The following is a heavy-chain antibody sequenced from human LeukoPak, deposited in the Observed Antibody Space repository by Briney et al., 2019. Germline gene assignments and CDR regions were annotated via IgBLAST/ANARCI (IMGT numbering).Heavy chain of an antibody. J-gene: IGHJ4*02. CDR2: ISGVSATP. CDR3: AKVGSSTWYMYYFDY. CDR1: GVAFNIYA. D-gene: IGHD6-13*01. Sequence: GGSLRLSCAVSGVAFNIYAMTWVRQAPGKGLEWVSTISGVSATPYFAESVTGGLTTSRDNSKNTLYLQMNSLRGEDTAVYYCAKVGSSTWYMYYFDYWGQGALVTVSS. V-gene: IGHV3-23*01.